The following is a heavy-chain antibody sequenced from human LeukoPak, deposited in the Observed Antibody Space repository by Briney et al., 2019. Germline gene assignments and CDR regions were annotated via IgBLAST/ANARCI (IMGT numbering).Heavy chain of an antibody. D-gene: IGHD6-13*01. Sequence: GSLRLSCAASGFTVSSNYMSWVRQAPGKGLEWVSVIYSGGSTYYADSVKGRFTISRDNSKNTLYLQMNSLRAEDTAVYYCARGYSSSWAPPFDYWGQGTLVTVSS. CDR3: ARGYSSSWAPPFDY. CDR2: IYSGGST. J-gene: IGHJ4*02. V-gene: IGHV3-53*01. CDR1: GFTVSSNY.